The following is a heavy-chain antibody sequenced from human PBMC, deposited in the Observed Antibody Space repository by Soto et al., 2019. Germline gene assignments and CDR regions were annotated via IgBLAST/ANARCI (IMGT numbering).Heavy chain of an antibody. J-gene: IGHJ4*02. CDR2: VSTSGNV. Sequence: LSLTCTVSGGSLTKYYWSWIRQPAGEGLEWIGRVSTSGNVVSKASLRSRLTMSVDTSKNQFSLRLTSVTAADTAVYYCARDNNDFWSLYPLAFDYWGQGALVTVSS. CDR3: ARDNNDFWSLYPLAFDY. CDR1: GGSLTKYY. V-gene: IGHV4-4*07. D-gene: IGHD3-3*01.